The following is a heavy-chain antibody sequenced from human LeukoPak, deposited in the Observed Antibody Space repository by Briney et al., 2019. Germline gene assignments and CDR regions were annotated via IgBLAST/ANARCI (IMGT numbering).Heavy chain of an antibody. Sequence: PSETLSLTCTVSGGSISSYYWSWIRQPPGKGLEWIGYVYYSGSTNYNPSLKSRVTISVDTSKNQFSLKLSSVTAADTAAYYCARSSYYYAADASDIWGQGTMVTVSS. CDR1: GGSISSYY. J-gene: IGHJ3*02. CDR2: VYYSGST. CDR3: ARSSYYYAADASDI. V-gene: IGHV4-59*01. D-gene: IGHD3-10*01.